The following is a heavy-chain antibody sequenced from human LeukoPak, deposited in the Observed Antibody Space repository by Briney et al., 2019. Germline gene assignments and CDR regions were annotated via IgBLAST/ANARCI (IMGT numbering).Heavy chain of an antibody. V-gene: IGHV3-30*02. CDR1: GFTFSSYG. J-gene: IGHJ4*02. CDR3: TRDPILGAPDYFDY. D-gene: IGHD1-26*01. Sequence: GGSLRLSCAASGFTFSSYGMHWVRQAPGKGLEWVAFIRYDGSNKYYADSVKGRFTISRDNSKNTLNLQMNSLRAEDTAVYYCTRDPILGAPDYFDYWGQGTLVTVSS. CDR2: IRYDGSNK.